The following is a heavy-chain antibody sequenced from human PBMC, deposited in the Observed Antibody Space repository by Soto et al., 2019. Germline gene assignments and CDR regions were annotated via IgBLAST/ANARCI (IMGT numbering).Heavy chain of an antibody. V-gene: IGHV6-1*01. CDR2: TYYRSKWYN. CDR1: GASVSSNSAA. CDR3: MRVVAGTGGFDL. J-gene: IGHJ3*01. Sequence: SHTLSLTCAISGASVSSNSAAWNWIRQSPSRGLEWLGRTYYRSKWYNDYAVSVKSRITINTDTSKNQFSLQLNSVTPEDTAVYYCMRVVAGTGGFDLWGQGAMVTVSS. D-gene: IGHD6-19*01.